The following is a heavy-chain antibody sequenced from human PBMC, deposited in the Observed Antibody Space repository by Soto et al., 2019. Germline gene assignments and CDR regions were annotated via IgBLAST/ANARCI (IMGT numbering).Heavy chain of an antibody. CDR2: IKEDGSEK. CDR1: GFTFSSYW. Sequence: GGSLRLSCAASGFTFSSYWMSWVRQAPGKGLEWVANIKEDGSEKYYVDSVKGRFTISRDNAKNSLYLQMNSLRAEDTAVYYCARDDYYDSSAYLFYYYAMDVWGQGTTVTVSS. V-gene: IGHV3-7*01. CDR3: ARDDYYDSSAYLFYYYAMDV. D-gene: IGHD3-22*01. J-gene: IGHJ6*02.